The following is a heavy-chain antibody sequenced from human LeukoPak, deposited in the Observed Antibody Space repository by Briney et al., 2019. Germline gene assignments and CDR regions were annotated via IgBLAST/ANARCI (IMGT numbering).Heavy chain of an antibody. V-gene: IGHV3-7*03. J-gene: IGHJ4*02. CDR3: ARGQTTVTN. CDR1: GFTFSRYW. D-gene: IGHD4-17*01. CDR2: IKQDGSEK. Sequence: GGSLRLSCAASGFTFSRYWMSWVRQAPGKGLEWVASIKQDGSEKYYLESVKGRFTISRDNAKNSLYLQMNSLRAEDTAVYYCARGQTTVTNWGQGTLVTVSS.